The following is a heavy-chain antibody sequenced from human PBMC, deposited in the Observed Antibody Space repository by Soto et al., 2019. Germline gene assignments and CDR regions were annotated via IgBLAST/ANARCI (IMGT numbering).Heavy chain of an antibody. Sequence: PGGSLRLSCAASGFTFSSYGMHWVRQAPGKGLEWVAVISYDGSNKYYADSVKGRFTISRDNSKNTLYLQMNSLRAEDTAVYYCAKLPRDYYYYMDVWGKGTTVTVSS. CDR1: GFTFSSYG. CDR3: AKLPRDYYYYMDV. J-gene: IGHJ6*03. V-gene: IGHV3-30*18. CDR2: ISYDGSNK.